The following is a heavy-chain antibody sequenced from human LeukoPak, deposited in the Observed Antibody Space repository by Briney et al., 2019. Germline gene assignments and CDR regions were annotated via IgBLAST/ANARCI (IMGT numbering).Heavy chain of an antibody. D-gene: IGHD3-22*01. CDR3: AKGPTYDSLPYYFDY. Sequence: PGGSLRLSCSASGFTFSRYPMHWVRQAAGKGLEFVSGISSNGGSTYYADSLKGRFTVSRDNSNNTLYLQMSSLRAEDTAIYYCAKGPTYDSLPYYFDYWGQGTLVTVSS. J-gene: IGHJ4*02. V-gene: IGHV3-64D*09. CDR2: ISSNGGST. CDR1: GFTFSRYP.